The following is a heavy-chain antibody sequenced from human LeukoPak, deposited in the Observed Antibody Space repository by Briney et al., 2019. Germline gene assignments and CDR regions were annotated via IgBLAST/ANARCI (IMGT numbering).Heavy chain of an antibody. Sequence: KTSETLSLTCTVSGGSISSYYWSWIRQPPGKGLEWIGYIYYSGSTNYNPSLKSRVTISVDTSKNQFSLKLSSVTAADTAVYYCARHLSRRWGKNPADYWGQGTLVTVSS. CDR2: IYYSGST. CDR1: GGSISSYY. CDR3: ARHLSRRWGKNPADY. V-gene: IGHV4-59*08. J-gene: IGHJ4*02. D-gene: IGHD4-23*01.